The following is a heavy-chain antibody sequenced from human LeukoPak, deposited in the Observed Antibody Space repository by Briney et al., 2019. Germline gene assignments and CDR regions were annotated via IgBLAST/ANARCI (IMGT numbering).Heavy chain of an antibody. CDR3: ARDGTEYDILTGYYNTPFGY. J-gene: IGHJ4*02. CDR1: GGSISSYY. CDR2: IYYSGST. D-gene: IGHD3-9*01. Sequence: SETLSLTCTVSGGSISSYYWSWLRQPPGKGLEWIGYIYYSGSTNYNPSLKSRVTMSVDTSKNQFSLKLSSVTAADTAVYYCARDGTEYDILTGYYNTPFGYWGQGTLVTVSS. V-gene: IGHV4-59*12.